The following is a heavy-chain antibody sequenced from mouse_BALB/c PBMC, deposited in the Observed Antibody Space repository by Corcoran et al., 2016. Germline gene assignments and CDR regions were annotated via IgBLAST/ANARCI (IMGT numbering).Heavy chain of an antibody. V-gene: IGHV14-3*02. J-gene: IGHJ4*01. D-gene: IGHD4-1*01. CDR3: ARFLLGGAMDY. CDR1: GFNIKDTY. CDR2: IDPANGNT. Sequence: EVQLQQSGAELVKPGASVKLSCTASGFNIKDTYMHWVKQRPEQGLEWIGRIDPANGNTKYDPKFQGKATITTDTSSNTAYLQLSSLTSEDTAVYYCARFLLGGAMDYWGQGTAVTVSS.